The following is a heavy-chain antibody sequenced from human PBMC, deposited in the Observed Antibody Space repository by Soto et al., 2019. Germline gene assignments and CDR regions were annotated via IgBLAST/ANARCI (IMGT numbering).Heavy chain of an antibody. CDR2: ISSSSSYI. J-gene: IGHJ6*03. CDR1: GFTFSSYS. Sequence: GGSLRLSCAASGFTFSSYSMNWVRQAPGKGLEWVSSISSSSSYIYYADSVKGRFTISRDNAKNSLYLQMNSLRAEDTAVYYCARDQPGHYYYYMDVWGKGTTVTVSS. V-gene: IGHV3-21*01. CDR3: ARDQPGHYYYYMDV. D-gene: IGHD7-27*01.